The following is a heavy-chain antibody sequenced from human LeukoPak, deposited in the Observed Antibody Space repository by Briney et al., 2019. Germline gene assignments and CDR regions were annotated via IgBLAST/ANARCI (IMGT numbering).Heavy chain of an antibody. CDR3: ARVGSGNFDY. V-gene: IGHV4-59*01. Sequence: SETLSLTCTVSGGSISTYYWTWIRQPPGKGLEWLGYIYYSGSTNYNPSLKSRVTISVDTTKNQFSLKLSSVTTADTAVYYCARVGSGNFDYRGQGTLVTVSS. CDR1: GGSISTYY. J-gene: IGHJ4*02. D-gene: IGHD3-10*01. CDR2: IYYSGST.